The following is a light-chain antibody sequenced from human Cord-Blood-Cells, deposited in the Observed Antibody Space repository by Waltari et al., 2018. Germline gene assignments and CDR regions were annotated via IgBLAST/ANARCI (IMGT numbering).Light chain of an antibody. V-gene: IGKV4-1*01. CDR2: WAS. CDR1: QSVLYSSNNKNY. J-gene: IGKJ2*01. CDR3: QQYYSTPYT. Sequence: DIVMTQSPYSLAVSLGERANINCKSSQSVLYSSNNKNYLAWYQQKPGQPPKLLIYWASTRESGVPDRFSGSGSGTDFTLTISSLQAEDVAVYYCQQYYSTPYTFGQGTKLEIK.